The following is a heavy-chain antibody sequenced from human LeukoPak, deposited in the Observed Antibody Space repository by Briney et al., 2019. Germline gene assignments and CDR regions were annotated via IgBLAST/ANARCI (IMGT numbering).Heavy chain of an antibody. Sequence: QPGRSLILSCAASGFTFSSYAMHWVRQAPGKGLEWVAVISYDGSNKYYADSVKGRFTISRDNSKNTLYLQMNSLRAEDTAVYYCAKQRWLDYWGQGTLVTVSS. D-gene: IGHD6-19*01. CDR1: GFTFSSYA. J-gene: IGHJ4*02. V-gene: IGHV3-30-3*02. CDR2: ISYDGSNK. CDR3: AKQRWLDY.